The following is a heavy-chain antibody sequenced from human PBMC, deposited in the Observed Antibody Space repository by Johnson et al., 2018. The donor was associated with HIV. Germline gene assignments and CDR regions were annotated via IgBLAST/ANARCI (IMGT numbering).Heavy chain of an antibody. J-gene: IGHJ3*02. CDR2: ISGSGGST. Sequence: MLLVESGGGLVQPGGSLRLSCAASGFTFSSHAMSWVRQAPGKGPEWVSAISGSGGSTYYADSVKGRFTISRDNAKNSLYLQMNSLRAEDTAVYYCARGGSCYNAHFDIWGQGTMVTVSS. CDR3: ARGGSCYNAHFDI. D-gene: IGHD2-15*01. CDR1: GFTFSSHA. V-gene: IGHV3-23*04.